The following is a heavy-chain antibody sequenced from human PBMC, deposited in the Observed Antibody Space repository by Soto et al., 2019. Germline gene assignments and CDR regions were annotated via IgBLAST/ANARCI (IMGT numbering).Heavy chain of an antibody. CDR1: GFTFGDYA. CDR3: TRGALSERELLEDY. CDR2: IRSKAYGGTT. Sequence: GGSLRLSCTASGFTFGDYAMSWVRQAPGKGLEWVGFIRSKAYGGTTEYAASVKGRFTISRDDSKSIAYLQMNSLKTEDTAVYYCTRGALSERELLEDYWGPRTLVTVSS. J-gene: IGHJ4*02. V-gene: IGHV3-49*04. D-gene: IGHD1-26*01.